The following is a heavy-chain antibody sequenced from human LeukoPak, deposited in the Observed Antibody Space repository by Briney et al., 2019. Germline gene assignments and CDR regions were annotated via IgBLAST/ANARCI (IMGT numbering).Heavy chain of an antibody. CDR1: GSTFTSSA. CDR2: IVVGSGNT. Sequence: SVKVSCKASGSTFTSSAMQWVRQARGQRLEWIGWIVVGSGNTNYAQKFQERVTITRDMSTSTAYMELSSLRSEDTAVYYCAADHLWFGSDAFDIWGQGTMVTVSS. J-gene: IGHJ3*02. D-gene: IGHD3-10*01. CDR3: AADHLWFGSDAFDI. V-gene: IGHV1-58*02.